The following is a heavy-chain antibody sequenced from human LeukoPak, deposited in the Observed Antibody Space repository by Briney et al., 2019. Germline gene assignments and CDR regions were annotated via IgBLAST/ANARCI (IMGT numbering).Heavy chain of an antibody. CDR3: ARDPPRAAWVFDY. CDR1: GFTFGSFA. J-gene: IGHJ4*02. V-gene: IGHV3-23*01. D-gene: IGHD6-25*01. CDR2: IFGSGGSP. Sequence: GGSLRLSCEASGFTFGSFAMYWVRQAPGKGLDWIAGIFGSGGSPHYADSVKGRFTISRDNSKNTLYLQMNSLRAEDTAVYYCARDPPRAAWVFDYWGQGTLVSVSS.